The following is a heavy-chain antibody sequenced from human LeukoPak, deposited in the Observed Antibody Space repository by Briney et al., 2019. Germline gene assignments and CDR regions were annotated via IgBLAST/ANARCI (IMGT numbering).Heavy chain of an antibody. V-gene: IGHV3-30*02. CDR3: AKPRSLNMVGGAVDY. CDR2: IRYDGSNT. D-gene: IGHD2-15*01. Sequence: GGSLRLSCGASGFTFSSYGIHWVRQAPGKGLEWVAFIRYDGSNTYYADSVKGRFTFSRDNSMNTLYLQMNSLRAEDTAVYYCAKPRSLNMVGGAVDYWGQGTLVTVSS. J-gene: IGHJ4*02. CDR1: GFTFSSYG.